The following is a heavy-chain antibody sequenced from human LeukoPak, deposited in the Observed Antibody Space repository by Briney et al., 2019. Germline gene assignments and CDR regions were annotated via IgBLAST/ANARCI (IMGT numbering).Heavy chain of an antibody. CDR3: ARAVEGVVVVAADAFDI. D-gene: IGHD2-15*01. Sequence: SETLSLTCTVSGGSISSYYWSWIRQPPGKGLEWIGYIYYSGSTNYNPSLKSRVTISVDTSKNQFSLKLSSVTAADTAVYYCARAVEGVVVVAADAFDIWGQGTMVAVSS. CDR2: IYYSGST. V-gene: IGHV4-59*01. CDR1: GGSISSYY. J-gene: IGHJ3*02.